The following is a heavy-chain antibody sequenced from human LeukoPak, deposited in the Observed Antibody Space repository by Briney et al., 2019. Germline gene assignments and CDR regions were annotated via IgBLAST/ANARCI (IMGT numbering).Heavy chain of an antibody. CDR2: IIPIFGTA. D-gene: IGHD4-17*01. CDR3: ARDLIGMVRGDYVGRFDP. CDR1: GGTFSSYA. J-gene: IGHJ5*02. Sequence: GASVKVSCKASGGTFSSYAISWVRQAPGQGLEWMGRIIPIFGTANYAQKFQGRVTITTDESTSTAYMELSSLRSEDTAVYYCARDLIGMVRGDYVGRFDPWGQGTLVTVSS. V-gene: IGHV1-69*05.